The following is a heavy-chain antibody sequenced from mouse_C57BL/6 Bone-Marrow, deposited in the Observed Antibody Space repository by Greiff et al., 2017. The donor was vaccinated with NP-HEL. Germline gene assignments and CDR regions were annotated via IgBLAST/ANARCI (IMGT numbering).Heavy chain of an antibody. CDR1: GFTFGSYA. Sequence: EVMLVESGGGLVKPGGSLKLSCAASGFTFGSYAMSWVRQTPEKRLEWVATISDGGSYTYYPDNVKGRFTISRDNAKNNLYLQMSHLKSEDTAMYYCARDRAFFYAMDYWGQGTSVTVSS. V-gene: IGHV5-4*01. D-gene: IGHD3-3*01. CDR2: ISDGGSYT. CDR3: ARDRAFFYAMDY. J-gene: IGHJ4*01.